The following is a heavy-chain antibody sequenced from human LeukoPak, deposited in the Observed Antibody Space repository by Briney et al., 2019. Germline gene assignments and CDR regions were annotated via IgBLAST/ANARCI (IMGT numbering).Heavy chain of an antibody. CDR3: ARWGESSSSWYTPLGFYYYGMDV. CDR2: INHSGST. Sequence: SETLSLTCAVYGGSFSGYYWSWIRQPPGKGLEWIGEINHSGSTNYNPSLKSRVTISVDTSKNQFSLKLSSETAADTAVYYCARWGESSSSWYTPLGFYYYGMDVWGQGTTVTVSS. V-gene: IGHV4-34*01. J-gene: IGHJ6*02. D-gene: IGHD6-13*01. CDR1: GGSFSGYY.